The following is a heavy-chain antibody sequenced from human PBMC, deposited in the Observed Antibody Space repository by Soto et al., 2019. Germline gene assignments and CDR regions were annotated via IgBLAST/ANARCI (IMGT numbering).Heavy chain of an antibody. CDR1: RFTLSSYA. CDR2: ISGSGGST. CDR3: SKDAYYYGSGSYSRLDY. Sequence: GGSLRLSCAASRFTLSSYAVGWVRQAPRKGLEWVSAISGSGGSTYYADSVKGRFTISRDNSKSTLYLQMNSLRAEDTAVYYCSKDAYYYGSGSYSRLDYWGQGTLVTVSS. V-gene: IGHV3-23*01. D-gene: IGHD3-10*01. J-gene: IGHJ4*02.